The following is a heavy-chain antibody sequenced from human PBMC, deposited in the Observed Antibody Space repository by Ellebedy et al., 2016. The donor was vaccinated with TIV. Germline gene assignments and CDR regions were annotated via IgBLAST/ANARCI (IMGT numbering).Heavy chain of an antibody. V-gene: IGHV1-2*02. CDR2: INPNSGGT. Sequence: AASVKVSCKASGYTFTGYYMHWVRQAPGQGLEWMGWINPNSGGTNYAQKFQGRVTMTRDTSISTAYMELSRLRSDDTAVYYCARDCEGYCSGGSCPTLGGYFDYWGQGTLVTVSS. CDR1: GYTFTGYY. J-gene: IGHJ4*02. CDR3: ARDCEGYCSGGSCPTLGGYFDY. D-gene: IGHD2-15*01.